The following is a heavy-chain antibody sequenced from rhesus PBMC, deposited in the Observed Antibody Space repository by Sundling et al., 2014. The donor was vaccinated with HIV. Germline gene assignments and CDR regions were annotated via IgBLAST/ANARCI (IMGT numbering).Heavy chain of an antibody. CDR1: GGSISSSY. V-gene: IGHV4-122*01. J-gene: IGHJ6*01. CDR3: AREGLNGVDS. CDR2: IVRTGDT. Sequence: QLQLQESGPGLVQPSETLSVTCAVSGGSISSSYWSWIRQSPGKGLEWIGYIVRTGDTRTNPSLKSRVTFSMDTSKNQFSLRLNSVTAADTAVYFCAREGLNGVDSWGQGVVVTVSS.